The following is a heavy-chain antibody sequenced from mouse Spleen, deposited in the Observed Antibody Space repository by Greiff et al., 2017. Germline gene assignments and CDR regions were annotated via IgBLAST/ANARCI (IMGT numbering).Heavy chain of an antibody. J-gene: IGHJ1*01. Sequence: EVQVVESGGGLVKPGGSLKLSCAASGFTFSSYAMSWVRQTPEKRLEWVATISSGGSYTYYPDSVKGRFTISRDNAKNTLYLQMSSLRSEDTAMYYCARLGNGAYWYFDVWGAGTTVTVSS. V-gene: IGHV5-9-3*01. CDR3: ARLGNGAYWYFDV. CDR2: ISSGGSYT. D-gene: IGHD2-1*01. CDR1: GFTFSSYA.